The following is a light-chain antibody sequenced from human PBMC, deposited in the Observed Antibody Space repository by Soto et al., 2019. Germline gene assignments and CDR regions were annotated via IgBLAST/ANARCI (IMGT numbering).Light chain of an antibody. CDR3: QQYNNWPPYT. V-gene: IGKV3-15*01. J-gene: IGKJ2*01. Sequence: EIVMTQSPATLSVSPGERVTLSCRASQSVSSNLAWYQQKPGQAPRLLIYGASTRAPGIPARFSGSGSGTEFTLTISRLQSEDFAVYYCQQYNNWPPYTFGQGTKLEIK. CDR2: GAS. CDR1: QSVSSN.